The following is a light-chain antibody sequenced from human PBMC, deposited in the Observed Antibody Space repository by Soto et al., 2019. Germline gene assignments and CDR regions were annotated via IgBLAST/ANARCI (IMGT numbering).Light chain of an antibody. CDR1: QSVTSNY. V-gene: IGKV3-20*01. CDR2: GIS. CDR3: QQYGSSYA. Sequence: EIVLTQSPDTLALSPGERATLSCRASQSVTSNYLAWYQQKPGQAPRLLIFGISSRATGIPDRFSGRGSGTDFTLTIARLEPEGFAVYSCQQYGSSYAFGQGTKLEIK. J-gene: IGKJ2*01.